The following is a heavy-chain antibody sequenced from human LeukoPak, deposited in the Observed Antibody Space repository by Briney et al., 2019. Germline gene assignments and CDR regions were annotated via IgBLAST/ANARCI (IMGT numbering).Heavy chain of an antibody. CDR2: ISEGSNYI. V-gene: IGHV3-21*01. D-gene: IGHD4-17*01. J-gene: IGHJ4*02. CDR3: VRDSDTYGDHTTRRFDS. CDR1: GFTFSSYN. Sequence: SGKSLRLSCAASGFTFSSYNMNWVRQAPGKGLEWAACISEGSNYIYYADSMKGRFTISRDNAKNSLYLEMNSLRVEDTAVYHCVRDSDTYGDHTTRRFDSWGQGTLVTVSS.